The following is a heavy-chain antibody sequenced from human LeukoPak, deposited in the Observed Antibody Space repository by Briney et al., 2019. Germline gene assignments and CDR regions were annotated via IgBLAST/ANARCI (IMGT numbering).Heavy chain of an antibody. D-gene: IGHD3-10*01. V-gene: IGHV3-9*01. CDR2: ISWNSGNI. CDR3: AKGVRITMVRGAFDI. Sequence: GGSLRLPCATSGFTFDDYAMHWVRQAPGKGLEWVSGISWNSGNIGYADSVKGRFTISRDNAKNSLYLQMNSLRAEDTALYYCAKGVRITMVRGAFDIWGQGTMVTVSS. CDR1: GFTFDDYA. J-gene: IGHJ3*02.